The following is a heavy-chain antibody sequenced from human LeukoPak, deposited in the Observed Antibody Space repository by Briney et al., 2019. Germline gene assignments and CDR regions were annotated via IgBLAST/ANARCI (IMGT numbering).Heavy chain of an antibody. CDR3: AKVAAGYSSGWFSGYFDY. D-gene: IGHD6-19*01. J-gene: IGHJ4*02. CDR1: GFTFDDYA. Sequence: YPGGSLRLSCAASGFTFDDYAMHWVRQAPGRGLAGVEGMSWIRGRLGYAASVKGRFTISRDNAQNSLYLQMNSLRAEDTALYYCAKVAAGYSSGWFSGYFDYWGQGTLVTVSS. CDR2: MSWIRGRL. V-gene: IGHV3-9*01.